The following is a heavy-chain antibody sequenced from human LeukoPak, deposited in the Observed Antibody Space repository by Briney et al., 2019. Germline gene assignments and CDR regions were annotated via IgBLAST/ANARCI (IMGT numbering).Heavy chain of an antibody. CDR2: IYYSGST. Sequence: SETLSLTCTVSGGSISSSSYYWGWIRQPPGKGLEWIGSIYYSGSTYYNPSLKSRVTISVDTSKNQFSLKLSSVTAADTAVYYCARHRVGVATNYFDYWGQGTLVTVFS. J-gene: IGHJ4*02. D-gene: IGHD5-12*01. CDR3: ARHRVGVATNYFDY. CDR1: GGSISSSSYY. V-gene: IGHV4-39*01.